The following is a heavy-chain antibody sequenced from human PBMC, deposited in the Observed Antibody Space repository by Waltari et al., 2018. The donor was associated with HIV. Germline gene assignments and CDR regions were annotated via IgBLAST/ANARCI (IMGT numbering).Heavy chain of an antibody. J-gene: IGHJ4*02. CDR1: GFTFGDYA. V-gene: IGHV3-49*04. D-gene: IGHD2-2*01. Sequence: EAQLVESGGGLIQPGRSLTLSCTASGFTFGDYAMSWVRQAPGKGLEWIGFIRSKAYGRTTEYAASVKGRFIISRDDSKGIAFLQMHSLIIEDTAVYYCADQTNFHYWGQGTLVTVSS. CDR2: IRSKAYGRTT. CDR3: ADQTNFHY.